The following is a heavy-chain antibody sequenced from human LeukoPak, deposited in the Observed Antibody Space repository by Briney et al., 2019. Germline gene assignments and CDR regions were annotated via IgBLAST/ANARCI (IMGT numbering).Heavy chain of an antibody. CDR1: GFTFSRYW. J-gene: IGHJ4*02. V-gene: IGHV3-7*01. Sequence: GGSLRLSCAASGFTFSRYWMTWVRQAPGKGLEWVANIKDDGSQKYYVDSVKGRFTISRDNAKKSLYLQMDSLRAEDTAVYYCATHGYSELRYFDWSTNEWGQGTLVTVSS. D-gene: IGHD3-9*01. CDR3: ATHGYSELRYFDWSTNE. CDR2: IKDDGSQK.